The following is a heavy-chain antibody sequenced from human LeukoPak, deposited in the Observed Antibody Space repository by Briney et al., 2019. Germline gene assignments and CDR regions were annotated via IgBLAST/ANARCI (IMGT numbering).Heavy chain of an antibody. D-gene: IGHD6-19*01. CDR3: ANGKPQYNSGWPRGTF. J-gene: IGHJ1*01. CDR1: GFTFSSYA. Sequence: PGGSLRLSCAASGFTFSSYAMSWVRQAPGKGLEWGSAISGSGGSTYYADSAKGRFTISRDNSKNTLYLQMNSLRAEDTAVYYCANGKPQYNSGWPRGTFWGQGTLVTVSS. V-gene: IGHV3-23*01. CDR2: ISGSGGST.